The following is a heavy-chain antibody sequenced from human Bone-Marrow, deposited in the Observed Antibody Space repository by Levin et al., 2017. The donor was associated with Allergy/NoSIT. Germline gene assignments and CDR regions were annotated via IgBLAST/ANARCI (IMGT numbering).Heavy chain of an antibody. D-gene: IGHD4-17*01. CDR3: THSRPPLRTRHFDY. V-gene: IGHV2-5*02. J-gene: IGHJ4*02. Sequence: QTLTLPCSYSGFSLSSPGVGVGWVRQSPGKALEWLALIYWDEDKRYSPSLRSRLTISMDTSKNQVFLRMTNMDPVDTGTYYCTHSRPPLRTRHFDYWGQGALVNVSS. CDR2: IYWDEDK. CDR1: GFSLSSPGVG.